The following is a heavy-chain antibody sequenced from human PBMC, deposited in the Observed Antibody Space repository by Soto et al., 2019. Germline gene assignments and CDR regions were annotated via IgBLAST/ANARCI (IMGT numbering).Heavy chain of an antibody. V-gene: IGHV3-74*01. CDR2: ISDGSST. CDR3: VRTSLVVAAATREDY. D-gene: IGHD2-15*01. Sequence: EVQLVESGGGLVQPGGSLRLSCAASGFTFSSYWMHWVRQAPGKGLVWVSRISDGSSTSYADSVKGRFTISRDNAKNTLYLQMNSLSAEDTAVYYCVRTSLVVAAATREDYWGQGTLVTVSS. CDR1: GFTFSSYW. J-gene: IGHJ4*02.